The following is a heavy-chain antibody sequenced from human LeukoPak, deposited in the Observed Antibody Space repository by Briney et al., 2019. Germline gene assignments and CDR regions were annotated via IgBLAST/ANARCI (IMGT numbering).Heavy chain of an antibody. CDR2: IYPGDSAT. Sequence: GESLKISCKASGYSFPTYWIGWVRRMPGKGLEWMGIIYPGDSATRYSPSFQGQVTISVDKSISTAYLQWSSLKASDTAMYYCARVRYCSSTSCPGWFDPWGQGTLVSVPS. CDR3: ARVRYCSSTSCPGWFDP. J-gene: IGHJ5*02. CDR1: GYSFPTYW. D-gene: IGHD2-2*01. V-gene: IGHV5-51*01.